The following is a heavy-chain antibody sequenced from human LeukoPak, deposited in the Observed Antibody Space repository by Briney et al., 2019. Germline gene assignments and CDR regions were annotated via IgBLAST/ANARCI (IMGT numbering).Heavy chain of an antibody. D-gene: IGHD3-3*01. CDR3: AGGKRITIFGVVPTVYFDY. CDR2: INHSGST. V-gene: IGHV4-34*01. CDR1: GGSFSGYY. Sequence: PSETLSLTCAVYGGSFSGYYWSWIRQPPGKGLEWIGEINHSGSTNYNPSLKSRVTISVDTSKNQFSLKLSSVTAADTAVYYCAGGKRITIFGVVPTVYFDYWGQGTLVTVSS. J-gene: IGHJ4*02.